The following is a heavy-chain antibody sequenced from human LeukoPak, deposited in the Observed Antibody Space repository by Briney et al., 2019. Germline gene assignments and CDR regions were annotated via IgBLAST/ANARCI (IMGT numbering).Heavy chain of an antibody. CDR1: GHTLKDLS. CDR3: STETAGNY. J-gene: IGHJ4*02. V-gene: IGHV1-24*01. Sequence: ASVKVSCKAFGHTLKDLSIHWVRQAPGKGLEWLGGFDPEDDERMYAPKFQGRVTVTEDNSIDTAYMELTSLSSDDTGVYYCSTETAGNYWGQGTLVTVCS. CDR2: FDPEDDER.